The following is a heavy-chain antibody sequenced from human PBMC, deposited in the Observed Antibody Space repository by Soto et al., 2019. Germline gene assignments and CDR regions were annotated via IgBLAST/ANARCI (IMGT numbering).Heavy chain of an antibody. V-gene: IGHV4-30-2*01. CDR1: GGSISSGGYS. CDR3: ARAHTAYYGMDV. J-gene: IGHJ6*02. CDR2: IYHSGST. Sequence: PSETLSLTCAVSGGSISSGGYSWSWIRQPPGKGLEWIGYIYHSGSTYYNPSLKSRVTISVDRSKNQFSLKLSSVTAADTAVYYCARAHTAYYGMDVWGQGTTVTVSS. D-gene: IGHD4-17*01.